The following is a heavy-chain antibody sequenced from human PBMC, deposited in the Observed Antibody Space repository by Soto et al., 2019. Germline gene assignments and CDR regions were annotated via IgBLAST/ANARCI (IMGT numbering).Heavy chain of an antibody. Sequence: QLQLQESGSGLVKPSQTLSLTCAVSGGSISSGGYSWSWIRQPPGKGLEWIGYIYHSGSTYYNPSLKSRVTISVDRSKNQFSLKLSSVTAADTAVYYCARVEVVVNPPTFDYWGQGTLVTVSS. D-gene: IGHD3-22*01. J-gene: IGHJ4*02. CDR2: IYHSGST. V-gene: IGHV4-30-2*01. CDR3: ARVEVVVNPPTFDY. CDR1: GGSISSGGYS.